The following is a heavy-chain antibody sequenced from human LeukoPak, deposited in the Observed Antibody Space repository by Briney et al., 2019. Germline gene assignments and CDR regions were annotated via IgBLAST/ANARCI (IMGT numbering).Heavy chain of an antibody. Sequence: ASVKVSCKASGYTFTGYYMHWVRQAPGQGLEWMGIINPSGGSTSYAQKFQGRVTMTRDMSTSTVYMELSSLRSEDTAVYYCAGLGIAVAGTGDFDYWGQGTLVTVSS. CDR2: INPSGGST. CDR1: GYTFTGYY. D-gene: IGHD6-19*01. CDR3: AGLGIAVAGTGDFDY. J-gene: IGHJ4*02. V-gene: IGHV1-46*01.